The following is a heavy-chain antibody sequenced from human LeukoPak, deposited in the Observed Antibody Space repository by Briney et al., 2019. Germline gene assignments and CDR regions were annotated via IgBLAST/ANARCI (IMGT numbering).Heavy chain of an antibody. CDR1: GFTFSSYW. D-gene: IGHD5-12*01. Sequence: GGSLRLSCAASGFTFSSYWMSWVRQAPGKGLEWVANIKQDGSEKYYMDSVKDRFTISRGNAKNSLFLQMNSLRAEDTAVYYCARMDGGIYLFSDVFDTWGQGTMVTVSS. CDR3: ARMDGGIYLFSDVFDT. CDR2: IKQDGSEK. J-gene: IGHJ3*02. V-gene: IGHV3-7*01.